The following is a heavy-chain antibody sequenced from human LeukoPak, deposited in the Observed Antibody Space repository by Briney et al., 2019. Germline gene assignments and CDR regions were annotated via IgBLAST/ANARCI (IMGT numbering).Heavy chain of an antibody. CDR1: GFTFSSYG. J-gene: IGHJ4*02. CDR2: IRYDGSNK. Sequence: PGGSLRLSCAASGFTFSSYGMHWVHQAPGKGLEWVAFIRYDGSNKYYADSVKGRFTISRDNSKNTLYLQMNSLRAEDTAVYYCAKTTYDILTGYFNWGQGTLVTVSS. D-gene: IGHD3-9*01. V-gene: IGHV3-30*02. CDR3: AKTTYDILTGYFN.